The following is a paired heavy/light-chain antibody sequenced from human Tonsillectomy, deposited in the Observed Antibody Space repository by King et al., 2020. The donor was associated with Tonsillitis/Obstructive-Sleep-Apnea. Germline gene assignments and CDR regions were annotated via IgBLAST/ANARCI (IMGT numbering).Heavy chain of an antibody. Sequence: EVQLVESGGGVVRPGGSLRLSCEASGFIFDDYGMTWVRQAPGKGLEWVSGINWNGVSTGYADSMKGRFTISRDNAKNSLYLQMNSLRAEDTALYFCARGGRGKVRGLMIPNFDYWGQGTLVTVSS. J-gene: IGHJ4*02. CDR1: GFIFDDYG. CDR2: INWNGVST. D-gene: IGHD3-10*01. V-gene: IGHV3-20*04. CDR3: ARGGRGKVRGLMIPNFDY.
Light chain of an antibody. J-gene: IGLJ3*02. CDR3: CSYAGSYRGV. Sequence: QSALTQPRSVSGSPGQSVTISCTGTSNDVGGYHFVSWYQQHPGKAPKLMIYDVTKRPSGVPDRFSASKSGNTASLTISGLQAEDEADYYCCSYAGSYRGVFGGGTKLTVL. CDR2: DVT. CDR1: SNDVGGYHF. V-gene: IGLV2-11*01.